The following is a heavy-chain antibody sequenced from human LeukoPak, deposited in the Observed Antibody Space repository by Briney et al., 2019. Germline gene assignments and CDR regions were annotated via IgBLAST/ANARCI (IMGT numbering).Heavy chain of an antibody. J-gene: IGHJ5*02. D-gene: IGHD3-9*01. CDR3: AREPILGLLKFDP. CDR1: GGSISSSNW. Sequence: SETLSLTCAVSGGSISSSNWWSWVRQPPGKGLEWIGEIYHSGSTNYNPSLKSRVTISVDKSKNQFPLKLSSVTAADTAVYYCAREPILGLLKFDPWGQGTLVTVSS. V-gene: IGHV4-4*02. CDR2: IYHSGST.